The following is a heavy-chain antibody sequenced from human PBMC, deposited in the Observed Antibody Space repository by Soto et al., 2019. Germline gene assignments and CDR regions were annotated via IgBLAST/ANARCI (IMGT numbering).Heavy chain of an antibody. CDR1: GFTFSSYG. CDR2: MSYDGSNK. V-gene: IGHV3-30*18. D-gene: IGHD3-3*01. CDR3: AKETVEYYFDY. J-gene: IGHJ4*02. Sequence: GGSLRLSCAASGFTFSSYGMHWVRQAPGKGLEWVAVMSYDGSNKYYADSVKGRFTISRDNSKNTLYLQMNSLRGEDTAVYYCAKETVEYYFDYWGQGTLVTVSS.